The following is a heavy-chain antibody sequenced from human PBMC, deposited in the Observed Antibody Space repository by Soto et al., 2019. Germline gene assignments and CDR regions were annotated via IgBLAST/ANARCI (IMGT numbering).Heavy chain of an antibody. CDR1: GFNFNNYS. CDR2: ISFDGTTD. D-gene: IGHD2-15*01. CDR3: ARDNRDCSAFNCYNPGRVFGLDV. J-gene: IGHJ6*02. V-gene: IGHV3-30-3*01. Sequence: GGSLRLSCVASGFNFNNYSLHWVRQAPSNSLESVAVISFDGTTDYYADSVKGRFTVSRDNFKNILSLQMDSLRPEDTAVYYCARDNRDCSAFNCYNPGRVFGLDVWGQGTTVTVSS.